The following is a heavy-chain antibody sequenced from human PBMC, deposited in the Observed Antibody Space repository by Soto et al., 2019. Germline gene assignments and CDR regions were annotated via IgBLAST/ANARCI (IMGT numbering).Heavy chain of an antibody. D-gene: IGHD6-13*01. CDR1: GFTVSSNY. Sequence: EVQLVESGGGLVQPGGSLRLSCAASGFTVSSNYMSWVRQAPGKGLEWVLVIYSGGSTYYADSVKGRFTISRDNSKCTVCVQMKSLCAEEPAVYYCASIQWGSSSPIDYWRQGTRVTVSS. CDR3: ASIQWGSSSPIDY. V-gene: IGHV3-66*01. J-gene: IGHJ4*02. CDR2: IYSGGST.